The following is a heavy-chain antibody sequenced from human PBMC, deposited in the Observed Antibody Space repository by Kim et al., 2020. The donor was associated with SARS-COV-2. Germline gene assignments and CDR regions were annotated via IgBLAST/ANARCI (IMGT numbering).Heavy chain of an antibody. CDR2: IYPGDSDT. D-gene: IGHD3-10*01. CDR1: GYSFTSYW. J-gene: IGHJ4*02. Sequence: GESLKISCKGSGYSFTSYWIGWVRQMPGKGLEWMGIIYPGDSDTRYSPSFQGQVTISADKSISTAYLQWSSLKASDTAMYYCARLEQGWFGEFPYFDYWGQTDIVTVS. CDR3: ARLEQGWFGEFPYFDY. V-gene: IGHV5-51*01.